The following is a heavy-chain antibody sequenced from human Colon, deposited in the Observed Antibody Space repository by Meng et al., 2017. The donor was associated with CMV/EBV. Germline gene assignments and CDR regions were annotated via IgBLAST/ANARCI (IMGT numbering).Heavy chain of an antibody. D-gene: IGHD3-10*01. Sequence: GGSLSLSCAASGFTVTTNYVTWFRQAPGKGLECISVIFSGGTTYYTDSVKGRFTISRDNSENTVYLKMNNLRVEDTAVYYCAREGYPGSGTYRHLWVYFDSWGQGTLVTVSS. V-gene: IGHV3-53*01. CDR2: IFSGGTT. J-gene: IGHJ4*02. CDR3: AREGYPGSGTYRHLWVYFDS. CDR1: GFTVTTNY.